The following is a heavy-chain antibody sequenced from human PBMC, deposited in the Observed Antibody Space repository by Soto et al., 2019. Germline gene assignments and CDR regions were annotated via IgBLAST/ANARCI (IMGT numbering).Heavy chain of an antibody. Sequence: QVRLVQSGAEVEKPGSSVKLSCKVSGGNSNSYSIAWVRQAPGQGLQWLGTIVPLSGTPNHAQQFQARVTLTADTSTNTAYLELSSLRSEDTAIYYCARDWRQMSRGGFFDYWGQGSLVTISS. CDR3: ARDWRQMSRGGFFDY. D-gene: IGHD3-16*01. V-gene: IGHV1-69*06. CDR2: IVPLSGTP. CDR1: GGNSNSYS. J-gene: IGHJ4*02.